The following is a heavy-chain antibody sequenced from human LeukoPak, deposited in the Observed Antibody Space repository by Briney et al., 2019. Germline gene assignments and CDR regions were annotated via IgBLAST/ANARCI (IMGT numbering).Heavy chain of an antibody. Sequence: GGSLRLSCAASGFTFSNFDMAWVRQAPGKGLEWLSYIDSSGTVRYYADSVNRRFTISRDNAKNSLHLQMGSLRAEDTAVYYCARETRGGTYRYNFLDYWGLGTLVTVSS. D-gene: IGHD3-16*02. V-gene: IGHV3-48*03. CDR3: ARETRGGTYRYNFLDY. CDR2: IDSSGTVR. CDR1: GFTFSNFD. J-gene: IGHJ4*02.